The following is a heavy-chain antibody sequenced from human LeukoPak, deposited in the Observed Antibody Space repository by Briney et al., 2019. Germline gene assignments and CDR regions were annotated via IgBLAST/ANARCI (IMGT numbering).Heavy chain of an antibody. D-gene: IGHD3-10*01. CDR2: IWYDGSSE. CDR1: GFTFSKYG. V-gene: IGHV3-33*06. CDR3: AKDAGLVRGIIGYYYYYMDV. Sequence: GGSLRLSCAASGFTFSKYGMHWVRQAPGKGLEWVALIWYDGSSEYYADSVKGRFTISRDNSKNTLYLQMNSLRAEDTAVYYCAKDAGLVRGIIGYYYYYMDVWGKGTTVTVSS. J-gene: IGHJ6*03.